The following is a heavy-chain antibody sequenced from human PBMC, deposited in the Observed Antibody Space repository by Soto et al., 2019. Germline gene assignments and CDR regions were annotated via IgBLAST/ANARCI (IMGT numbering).Heavy chain of an antibody. D-gene: IGHD3-10*01. CDR1: GCTFNTYA. V-gene: IGHV1-69*19. Sequence: QVQLVQSGAEMKKPGSSVKVSCQSSGCTFNTYAMNWVRQAPGQGPEWMGDISPMFGAANYAPKFQGRVTITADESTGTSYMQLSSLTSEYTALYFCAREVQVHTPAFVYWGQGTLVTVSS. CDR2: ISPMFGAA. CDR3: AREVQVHTPAFVY. J-gene: IGHJ4*02.